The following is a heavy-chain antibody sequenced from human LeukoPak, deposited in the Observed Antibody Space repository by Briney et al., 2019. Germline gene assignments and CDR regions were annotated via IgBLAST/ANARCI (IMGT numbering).Heavy chain of an antibody. CDR1: GYSFTSYW. CDR3: ARRPNRDGYNSYYFDY. J-gene: IGHJ4*02. Sequence: GESLKISCKGSGYSFTSYWIDWVRQMPGNGLEWMGIIYPGDSDTRYSPSFQGQVTISADKSISTAYLQWSSLKASDTAMYYCARRPNRDGYNSYYFDYWGQGTLVTVSS. D-gene: IGHD5-24*01. V-gene: IGHV5-51*01. CDR2: IYPGDSDT.